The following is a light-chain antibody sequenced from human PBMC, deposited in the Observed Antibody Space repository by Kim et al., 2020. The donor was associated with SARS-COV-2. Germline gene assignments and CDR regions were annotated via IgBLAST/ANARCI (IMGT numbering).Light chain of an antibody. V-gene: IGLV3-19*01. Sequence: ALGQTVRITCQGDSLRTYNATWYKQKPGQAPILLLYADSDRPSGIPDRFSGSSSGDTASLTITGARAEDEADYFCNSRDSSGHHWVFGGGTQLTVL. CDR1: SLRTYN. CDR2: ADS. J-gene: IGLJ3*02. CDR3: NSRDSSGHHWV.